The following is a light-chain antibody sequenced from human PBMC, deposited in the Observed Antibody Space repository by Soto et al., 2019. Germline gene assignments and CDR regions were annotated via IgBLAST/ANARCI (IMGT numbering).Light chain of an antibody. J-gene: IGLJ1*01. CDR1: SSDVGGYNY. V-gene: IGLV2-8*01. CDR3: SSDAGSSNV. Sequence: QYALTQPPSASGSPGQSVAISCTGTSSDVGGYNYVSWYQQHPGKAPKLMIYEVNKRPSGVPDRFSGSKSGNTASLTVSGLQAEDEADYYCSSDAGSSNVFGTGTKLTVL. CDR2: EVN.